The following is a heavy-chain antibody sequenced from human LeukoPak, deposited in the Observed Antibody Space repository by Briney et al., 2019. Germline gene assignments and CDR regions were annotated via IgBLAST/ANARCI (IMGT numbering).Heavy chain of an antibody. CDR1: GYTFTSYY. CDR2: INPSGGST. D-gene: IGHD2-15*01. CDR3: ARGAIVVVVAAHIDY. V-gene: IGHV1-46*01. Sequence: ASVKVSCKASGYTFTSYYMHWVRQAPGQGPEWMGIINPSGGSTSYAQKFQGRVTMTRDTSTSTVYMELSSLRSEDTAVYYCARGAIVVVVAAHIDYWGQGTLVTVSS. J-gene: IGHJ4*02.